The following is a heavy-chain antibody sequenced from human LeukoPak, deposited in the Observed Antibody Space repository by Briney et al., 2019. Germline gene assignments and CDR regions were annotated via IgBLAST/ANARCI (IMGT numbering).Heavy chain of an antibody. CDR1: GYTFSGYD. Sequence: ASVKVSCKASGYTFSGYDIRWVRQAPGQGPEWMGGINPHSGATNYAQKFQGRVTMTRDTSISTAFMELSSLRSDDTAMYYCSRDLLMYYSGSGESTWGQGTQVTVSS. V-gene: IGHV1-2*02. CDR2: INPHSGAT. CDR3: SRDLLMYYSGSGEST. D-gene: IGHD3-10*01. J-gene: IGHJ5*02.